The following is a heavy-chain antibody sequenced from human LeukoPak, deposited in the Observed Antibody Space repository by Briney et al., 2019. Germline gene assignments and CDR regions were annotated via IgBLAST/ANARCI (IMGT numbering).Heavy chain of an antibody. Sequence: SETLSLTCTVSGYSISSGYFWGWIRQPPEKGLEWIGNIYHSGSTYYNPSLKSRVTISVDRSKNRFSLKLSSVTAADTAVYYCARGRYNWKYWGQGTLVTVSS. V-gene: IGHV4-38-2*02. J-gene: IGHJ4*02. CDR1: GYSISSGYF. CDR2: IYHSGST. D-gene: IGHD1-1*01. CDR3: ARGRYNWKY.